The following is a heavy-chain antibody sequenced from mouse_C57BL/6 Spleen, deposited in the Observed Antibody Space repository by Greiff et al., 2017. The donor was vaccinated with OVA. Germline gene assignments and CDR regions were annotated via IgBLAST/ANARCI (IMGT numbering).Heavy chain of an antibody. CDR1: GYTFTSYD. D-gene: IGHD4-1*01. CDR2: IYPRDGST. V-gene: IGHV1-85*01. CDR3: ARLTGTDAVDY. Sequence: QVQLQQSGPELVKPGASVKLSCKASGYTFTSYDINWVKQRPGQGLEWIGWIYPRDGSTKYNEKFKGKATLAVDTSASTAYMELHSLTSEDSAVYFCARLTGTDAVDYWGQGTSVTVSS. J-gene: IGHJ4*01.